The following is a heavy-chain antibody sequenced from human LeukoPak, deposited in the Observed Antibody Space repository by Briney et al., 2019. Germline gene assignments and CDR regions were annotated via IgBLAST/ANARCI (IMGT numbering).Heavy chain of an antibody. CDR1: GVSFGEYY. CDR2: ISSTGAYT. J-gene: IGHJ4*01. D-gene: IGHD2-8*01. V-gene: IGHV3-11*03. Sequence: GGSLRLSCAASGVSFGEYYISWSRPPPGKGLEWVSYISSTGAYTNYVESVKGRFTTSTDTAKNSRYLKMNSLRVEAAAGYYCATNLLGYCSYGSCGGNYWGHGTLFTVSS. CDR3: ATNLLGYCSYGSCGGNY.